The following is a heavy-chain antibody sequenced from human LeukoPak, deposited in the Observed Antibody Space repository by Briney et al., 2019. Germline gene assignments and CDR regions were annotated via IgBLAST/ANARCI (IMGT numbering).Heavy chain of an antibody. V-gene: IGHV3-7*03. D-gene: IGHD2-2*01. Sequence: GGSLRLSCAASGFTFSNYWMDWVRQSPGKGLEWVANIKEDGSDKYYVDSVKGRFTISRDSAKNSLYLQMNSLRAEDTAVYYCAKAATTYCSSTICYDGFDPWGQGTLVTVS. J-gene: IGHJ5*02. CDR1: GFTFSNYW. CDR3: AKAATTYCSSTICYDGFDP. CDR2: IKEDGSDK.